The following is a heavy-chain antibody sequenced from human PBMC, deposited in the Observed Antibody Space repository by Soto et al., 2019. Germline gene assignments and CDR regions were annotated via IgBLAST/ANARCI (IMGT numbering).Heavy chain of an antibody. J-gene: IGHJ4*02. D-gene: IGHD2-21*01. Sequence: EVQLVESGGGLVEPGRSLRGSCAASGFSFEDHAMNWVRLVPGKGLEWVSGISANGAFVGYANSVKGRFTISRDNAKNSLFLQMSSLRREDTAVYYCTRDIFRTMTTVDYWGQGTLVTVSS. CDR3: TRDIFRTMTTVDY. CDR2: ISANGAFV. V-gene: IGHV3-9*01. CDR1: GFSFEDHA.